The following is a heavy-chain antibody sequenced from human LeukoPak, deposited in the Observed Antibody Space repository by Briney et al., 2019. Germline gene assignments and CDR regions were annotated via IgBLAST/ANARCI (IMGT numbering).Heavy chain of an antibody. J-gene: IGHJ4*02. D-gene: IGHD3-10*01. V-gene: IGHV3-7*05. CDR2: IKQDGGEK. CDR1: GFTFSTYW. CDR3: ARYGSGTSYITNYFDY. Sequence: GGSLRLSCAASGFTFSTYWMGWVRQAPGKGLEWVGNIKQDGGEKYYVDSVKGRFTISRDNAKNSLYLQMNSLRAEDTAVYYCARYGSGTSYITNYFDYWGQGTLVTVSS.